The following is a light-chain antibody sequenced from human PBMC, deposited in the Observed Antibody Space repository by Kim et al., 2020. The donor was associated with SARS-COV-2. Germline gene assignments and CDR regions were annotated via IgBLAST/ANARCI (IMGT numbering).Light chain of an antibody. Sequence: QSVLTQPPSVFGAPGQRVTISCTGSSSNIGAGYDVHWYQQFPGTAPKLLIYGSTNRPSGVPDRFSGSKSGTSASLAITGLQAEDEADYFCQSYDNSLNGYVFAAGTKVTVL. CDR1: SSNIGAGYD. V-gene: IGLV1-40*01. CDR3: QSYDNSLNGYV. J-gene: IGLJ1*01. CDR2: GST.